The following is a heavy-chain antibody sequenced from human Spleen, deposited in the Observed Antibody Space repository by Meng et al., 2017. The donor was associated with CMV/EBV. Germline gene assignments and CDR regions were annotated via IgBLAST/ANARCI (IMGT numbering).Heavy chain of an antibody. CDR1: GFTFTTFW. CDR2: IFTEDDSA. CDR3: LRDRPHWE. J-gene: IGHJ4*02. V-gene: IGHV3-74*01. Sequence: LRLSCAASGFTFTTFWIHWVRQAPGKGLKWVSHIFTEDDSARYADSVKGRFTVSRDNARNRVYLQMNSLRVDDTAVYYCLRDRPHWERGQGTLVTVSS. D-gene: IGHD7-27*01.